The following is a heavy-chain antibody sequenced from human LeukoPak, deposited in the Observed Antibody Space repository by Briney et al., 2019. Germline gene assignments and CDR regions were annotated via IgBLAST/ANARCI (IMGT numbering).Heavy chain of an antibody. D-gene: IGHD4-23*01. V-gene: IGHV4-59*12. J-gene: IGHJ4*02. Sequence: SETLSLTCTVSGGSISSYYWSWIRQPPGKGLEWIGYIYYSGSTNYNPSLKSRVTISVDTSKNQFSLKLSSATAADTAVYYCARVRRVDLNSYWGQGTLVTVSS. CDR3: ARVRRVDLNSY. CDR2: IYYSGST. CDR1: GGSISSYY.